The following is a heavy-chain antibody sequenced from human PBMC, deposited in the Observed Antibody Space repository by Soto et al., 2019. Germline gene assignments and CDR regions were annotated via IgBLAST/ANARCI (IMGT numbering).Heavy chain of an antibody. CDR2: ISAYNGNT. J-gene: IGHJ4*02. CDR3: GRGGTPIHY. Sequence: QVQLVQSGAEVKKPGASVKVSCKASGYTFTNFGISWVRQAPGQGLEWMGWISAYNGNTNYAQNFQGRVTMTTDTPTRRAYVGRRSWRSADTAVYYWGRGGTPIHYGGRGTRGTVPS. V-gene: IGHV1-18*01. CDR1: GYTFTNFG. D-gene: IGHD3-16*01.